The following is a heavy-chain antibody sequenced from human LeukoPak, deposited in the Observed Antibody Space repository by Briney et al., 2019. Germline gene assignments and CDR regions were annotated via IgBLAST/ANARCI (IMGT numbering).Heavy chain of an antibody. CDR1: GFTFSTYW. D-gene: IGHD3-10*01. CDR3: ARPHPNYYGSGSNLD. Sequence: PGGSLRLPCAASGFTFSTYWMTWVRQAPGKGLEWVANIKQDGSEKYYVDSVKGRFTISRDNAKNSLYLQMNSLRAEDTAVYYCARPHPNYYGSGSNLDWGQGTLVTVSS. V-gene: IGHV3-7*01. CDR2: IKQDGSEK. J-gene: IGHJ4*02.